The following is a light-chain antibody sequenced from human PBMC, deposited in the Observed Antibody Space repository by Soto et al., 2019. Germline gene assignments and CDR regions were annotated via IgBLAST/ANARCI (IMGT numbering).Light chain of an antibody. CDR2: DAS. J-gene: IGKJ1*01. CDR3: QQYNSYST. V-gene: IGKV1-5*01. CDR1: QSISTW. Sequence: DIQMTQSPATLSASVGDRVTITCRARQSISTWLAWYQKQPGKATKLLIYDASTLLAGVSSRFSGSGSGTEFTLTISSLQPDDFATYYCQQYNSYSTFGQGTKVDI.